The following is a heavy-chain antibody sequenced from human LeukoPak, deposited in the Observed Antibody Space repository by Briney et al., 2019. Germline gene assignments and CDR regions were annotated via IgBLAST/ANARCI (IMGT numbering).Heavy chain of an antibody. CDR1: GYTFTDYY. D-gene: IGHD5-18*01. J-gene: IGHJ4*02. V-gene: IGHV1-2*02. CDR2: INSNTGDT. CDR3: ARGRWLQLWGDY. Sequence: GASVKVSCKASGYTFTDYYIHGVRQPPGQGPDWMGWINSNTGDTKYAQKFQDRVTLTQDTSISTAYMELSRLESGDTAVFYCARGRWLQLWGDYWGQGTPLTVSS.